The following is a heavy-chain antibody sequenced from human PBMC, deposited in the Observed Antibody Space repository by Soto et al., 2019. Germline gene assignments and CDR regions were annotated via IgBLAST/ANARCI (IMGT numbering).Heavy chain of an antibody. CDR1: GFTFSSYG. V-gene: IGHV3-33*01. CDR2: IWYDGSNK. D-gene: IGHD3-3*01. CDR3: ASTYYDFWSGYSGGMDV. Sequence: PGGSLRLSCAASGFTFSSYGMHWVRQAPGKGLEWVAVIWYDGSNKYYADSVKGRFTISRDNSKNTLYLQMNSLRAEDTAVYYCASTYYDFWSGYSGGMDVWGQGTTVTV. J-gene: IGHJ6*02.